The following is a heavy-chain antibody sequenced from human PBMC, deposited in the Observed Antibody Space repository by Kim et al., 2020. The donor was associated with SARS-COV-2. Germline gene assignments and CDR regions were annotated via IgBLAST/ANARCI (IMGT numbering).Heavy chain of an antibody. D-gene: IGHD3-3*01. J-gene: IGHJ5*02. V-gene: IGHV4-34*01. CDR2: INHSGST. Sequence: SETLSLTCAVYGGSFSGYYWSWIRQPPGKGLEWIGEINHSGSTNYNPSLKSRVTISVDTYKNQISVKLSSVTAADTAVYYCAGARFLAWLFGNWFDPWGQGTLVTVSS. CDR3: AGARFLAWLFGNWFDP. CDR1: GGSFSGYY.